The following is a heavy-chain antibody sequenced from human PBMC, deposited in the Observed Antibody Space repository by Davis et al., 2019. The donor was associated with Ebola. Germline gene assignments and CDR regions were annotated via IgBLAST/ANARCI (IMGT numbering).Heavy chain of an antibody. V-gene: IGHV3-23*01. CDR2: ISASGGSR. D-gene: IGHD1-14*01. J-gene: IGHJ4*02. Sequence: PGGSLRLSCAASGFTFRNNAMSWVRQSPGRGLEWVSSISASGGSRYEAHSVQGRFTISRDNSKNTLYLQMNNLRAEDTAIYFCARGNQIDYWGQGTLVTVSS. CDR1: GFTFRNNA. CDR3: ARGNQIDY.